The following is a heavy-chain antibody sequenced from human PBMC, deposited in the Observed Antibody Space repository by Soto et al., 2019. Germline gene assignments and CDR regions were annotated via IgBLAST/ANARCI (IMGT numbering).Heavy chain of an antibody. D-gene: IGHD4-17*01. CDR1: GGSFSGYY. J-gene: IGHJ4*02. V-gene: IGHV4-34*01. CDR2: INHSGST. Sequence: PSETLSLTCAVYGGSFSGYYWSWIRQPPGKGLEWIGEINHSGSTNYNPSLKSRVTISVDKSKNQFSLSLSSVTAADTAVYYCARHGGFCFDYWGQGSLVTVSS. CDR3: ARHGGFCFDY.